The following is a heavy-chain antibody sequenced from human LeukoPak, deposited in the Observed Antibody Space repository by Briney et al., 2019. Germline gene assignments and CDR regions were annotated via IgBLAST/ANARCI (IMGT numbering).Heavy chain of an antibody. Sequence: GGSLRLSCAASGFTSTSSRMLWVRQTPGKGLVWVSNINTDGSSTNYADSVKGRFTISRDNAKNTLFLQMNSLRAEDTAIYYCVRSWGEDYWGQGTLVTVSS. CDR2: INTDGSST. D-gene: IGHD3-16*01. V-gene: IGHV3-74*01. CDR1: GFTSTSSR. J-gene: IGHJ4*02. CDR3: VRSWGEDY.